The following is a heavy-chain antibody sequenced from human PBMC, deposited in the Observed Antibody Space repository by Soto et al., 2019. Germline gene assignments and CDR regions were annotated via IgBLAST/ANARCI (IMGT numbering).Heavy chain of an antibody. CDR3: ARAGMGTVTIDY. CDR2: INSDGSST. V-gene: IGHV3-74*01. Sequence: GGSLRLSCAASGFTFSSYWMHWVRQAPGKGLVWVSRINSDGSSTSYADSVKGRFTISRDNAKNTLYLQMNSLRAEDTAVYYCARAGMGTVTIDYWGQGTLVTVSS. CDR1: GFTFSSYW. J-gene: IGHJ4*02. D-gene: IGHD4-17*01.